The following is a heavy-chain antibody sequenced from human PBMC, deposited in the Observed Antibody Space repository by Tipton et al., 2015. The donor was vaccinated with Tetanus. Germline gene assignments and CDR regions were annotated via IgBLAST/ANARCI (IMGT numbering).Heavy chain of an antibody. CDR1: GGSFSGYY. D-gene: IGHD2-15*01. CDR3: ARGYCSGGSCYPYYFDY. J-gene: IGHJ4*02. V-gene: IGHV4-34*01. CDR2: INHSGST. Sequence: TLSLTCAVYGGSFSGYYWSWIRQPPGKGLEWIGEINHSGSTNYNPSLKSRVTISVDTSKNQFSLKLSSVTAADTAVYYCARGYCSGGSCYPYYFDYWGQGTLVTVSS.